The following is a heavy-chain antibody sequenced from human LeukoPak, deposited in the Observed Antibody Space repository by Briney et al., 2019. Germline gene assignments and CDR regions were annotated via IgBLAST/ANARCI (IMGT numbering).Heavy chain of an antibody. V-gene: IGHV3-48*03. J-gene: IGHJ4*02. CDR3: AGVGHIWLRI. Sequence: PGGSLRLSCAASGFTFSSYEMNWVRQAPGKGLEWISYISSSGSSIYYADSVKGRFTISRDNAKNSLFLQMNSLRAEDTAVYFCAGVGHIWLRIWGQGTPVTVSS. CDR1: GFTFSSYE. D-gene: IGHD3-10*01. CDR2: ISSSGSSI.